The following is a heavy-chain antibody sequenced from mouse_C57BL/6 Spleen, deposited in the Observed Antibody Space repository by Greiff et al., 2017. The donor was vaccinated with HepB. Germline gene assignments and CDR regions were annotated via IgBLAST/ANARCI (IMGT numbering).Heavy chain of an antibody. CDR1: GFNIKDDN. CDR2: IDPENGDT. V-gene: IGHV14-4*01. Sequence: EVQGVESGAELVRPGASVKLSCTASGFNIKDDNMHWVKQRPEQGLEWIGWIDPENGDTEYASKFQGKATITADTSSNTAYLQLSSLTSEDTAVYYCTTGTTAVAARDYWGQGTTLTVSS. J-gene: IGHJ2*01. CDR3: TTGTTAVAARDY. D-gene: IGHD1-1*01.